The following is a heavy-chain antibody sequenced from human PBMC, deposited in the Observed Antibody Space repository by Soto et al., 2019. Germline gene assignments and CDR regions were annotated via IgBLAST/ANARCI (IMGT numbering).Heavy chain of an antibody. CDR3: ARSYYDSSGYDY. V-gene: IGHV1-2*02. CDR2: INPNSGGT. Sequence: ASVKVSCKASGYTFTGYYMHWVRQAPGQGLEWMGWINPNSGGTNYAQKFQGRVTMTRDTSISTAYMELSRLRSDDTAVYYCARSYYDSSGYDYWGQGTLVTASS. CDR1: GYTFTGYY. J-gene: IGHJ4*02. D-gene: IGHD3-22*01.